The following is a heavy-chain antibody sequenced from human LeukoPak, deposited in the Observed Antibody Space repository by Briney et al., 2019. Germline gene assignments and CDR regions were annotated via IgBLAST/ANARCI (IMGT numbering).Heavy chain of an antibody. Sequence: GGSLRLFCAASGGTFSSYSMNWVRQAPGKGLEWVSYSSSSSSTIYYADSVKGRFTISRDNAKNSLYLQMNSLRAEDTAVYYCAREFSGSNYGFPFDYWGQGTLVTVSS. V-gene: IGHV3-48*01. J-gene: IGHJ4*02. CDR1: GGTFSSYS. CDR3: AREFSGSNYGFPFDY. D-gene: IGHD1-26*01. CDR2: SSSSSSTI.